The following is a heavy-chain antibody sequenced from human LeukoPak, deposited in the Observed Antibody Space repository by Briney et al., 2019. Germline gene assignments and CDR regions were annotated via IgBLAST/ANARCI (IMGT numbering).Heavy chain of an antibody. D-gene: IGHD6-19*01. CDR2: IRYDGSNK. J-gene: IGHJ4*02. CDR3: AKEEIAVAGNRPRFDY. Sequence: GGSLRLSCAASGFTFSSYGMHWVRQAPGKGLEWVAFIRYDGSNKYYADSVKGRFTISRDNSKNTLYLQMNSLRAEDTAVYYCAKEEIAVAGNRPRFDYWGQGTLVTVSS. CDR1: GFTFSSYG. V-gene: IGHV3-30*02.